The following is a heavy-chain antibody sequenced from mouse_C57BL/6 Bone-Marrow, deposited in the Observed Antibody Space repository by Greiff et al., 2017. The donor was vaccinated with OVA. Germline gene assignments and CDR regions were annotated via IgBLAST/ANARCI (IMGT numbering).Heavy chain of an antibody. V-gene: IGHV14-4*01. Sequence: EVQRVESGAELVRPGASVKLSCTASGFNIKDDYMHWVKQRPEQGLEWIGWIDPENGDTEYASKFQGKATITADTSSNTAYLQLSSLTSEDTAVYYCTLYYSNYFYWGQGTTLTVSS. D-gene: IGHD2-5*01. CDR2: IDPENGDT. CDR3: TLYYSNYFY. CDR1: GFNIKDDY. J-gene: IGHJ2*01.